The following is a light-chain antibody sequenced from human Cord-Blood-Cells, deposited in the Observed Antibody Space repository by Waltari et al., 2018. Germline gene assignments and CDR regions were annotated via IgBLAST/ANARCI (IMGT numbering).Light chain of an antibody. J-gene: IGLJ3*02. V-gene: IGLV2-14*01. Sequence: QSALTQPASVSGSPGQSLTISCTGTSSDVGGYNHVSWYQQHPGKAPKLMIYDVSNRPSGVSNRFSGSKSGNTASLTISGLQAEDEADYYCSSYTSSSTGVFGGGTKLTVL. CDR3: SSYTSSSTGV. CDR1: SSDVGGYNH. CDR2: DVS.